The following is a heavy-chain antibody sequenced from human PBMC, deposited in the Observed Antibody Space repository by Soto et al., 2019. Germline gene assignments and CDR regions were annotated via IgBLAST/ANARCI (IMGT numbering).Heavy chain of an antibody. CDR3: AAAATYNWFDP. V-gene: IGHV1-58*01. Sequence: SVKVSCKASGFTFTSSGVQWVRQARGQRLEWIGWIVVGSGNTNYAQKFQERVTITRDMSTSTAYMELSSLRSEDTAVYYCAAAATYNWFDPWGQGTLVTVSS. CDR1: GFTFTSSG. J-gene: IGHJ5*02. D-gene: IGHD1-26*01. CDR2: IVVGSGNT.